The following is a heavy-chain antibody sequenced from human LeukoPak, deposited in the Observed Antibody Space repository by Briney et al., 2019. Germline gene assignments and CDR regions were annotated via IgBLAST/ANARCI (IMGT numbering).Heavy chain of an antibody. CDR3: ARGVTLTTIFGVVITPYYFDY. Sequence: GGSLRPSCAASGFTFRSLALGWVGQAPGKGWGGASAIIGVVGSTYYADSVKDRFTISRDNSKNTLYLQMNSLRAEDTAVYYCARGVTLTTIFGVVITPYYFDYWGQGTLVTVSS. V-gene: IGHV3-23*01. D-gene: IGHD3-3*01. J-gene: IGHJ4*02. CDR2: IIGVVGST. CDR1: GFTFRSLA.